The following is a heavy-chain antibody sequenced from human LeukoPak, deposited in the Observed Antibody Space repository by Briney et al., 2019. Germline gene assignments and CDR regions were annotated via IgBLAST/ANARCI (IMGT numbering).Heavy chain of an antibody. V-gene: IGHV1-8*01. J-gene: IGHJ4*02. D-gene: IGHD5-18*01. CDR2: MNPNSGNT. Sequence: GASVKVSCKASGYTFTSYDINWVRQATGQGLEWMGWMNPNSGNTGYAQKLQGRVTMTRNTSISTAYMELSSLRSEDTAVYYCARGTIGYSYGYEGYYFDYWGQGTLVTVSS. CDR3: ARGTIGYSYGYEGYYFDY. CDR1: GYTFTSYD.